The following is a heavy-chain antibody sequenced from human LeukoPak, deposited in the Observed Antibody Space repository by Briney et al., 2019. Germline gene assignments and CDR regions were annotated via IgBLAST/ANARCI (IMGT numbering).Heavy chain of an antibody. V-gene: IGHV3-72*01. CDR1: GFTFSDHY. CDR2: SRDKGNSYTT. CDR3: TKLARAPRDFDY. J-gene: IGHJ4*01. Sequence: GGSLRLSCAASGFTFSDHYIDWVRQAPGKGLEWVGRSRDKGNSYTTAYAASVRGRFTISRDDSKNSLYLQMNSLKVEDTAVYYCTKLARAPRDFDYWGQGTLVTVSS. D-gene: IGHD3-10*01.